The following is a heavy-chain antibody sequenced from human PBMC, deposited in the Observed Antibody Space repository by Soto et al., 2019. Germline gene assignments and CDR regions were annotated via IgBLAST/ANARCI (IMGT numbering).Heavy chain of an antibody. Sequence: ASVKVSCKASGYTFTGYYMHWVRQAPGQGVEWMGWINPNSGGTNYAQKFQGRVTMTRDTSISTAYMELSRLRSDDTAVYYCARDMVRGVISDNWFDPWGQGTLVTVSS. CDR3: ARDMVRGVISDNWFDP. CDR2: INPNSGGT. D-gene: IGHD3-10*01. CDR1: GYTFTGYY. V-gene: IGHV1-2*02. J-gene: IGHJ5*02.